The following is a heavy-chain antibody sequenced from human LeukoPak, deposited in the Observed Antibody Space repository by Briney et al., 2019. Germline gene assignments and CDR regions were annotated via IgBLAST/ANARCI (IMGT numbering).Heavy chain of an antibody. Sequence: ESGPTLVKPTQTLTLTCTFSGFPLSTSGMCVSWIRQPPGKALEWLARIDWDDDKYYSTSLKTRLTISKDTSKNQVVLTMTNMDPVDTATYYCARMTSGSYGKRGFDPWGQGTLVTVSS. CDR2: IDWDDDK. J-gene: IGHJ5*02. D-gene: IGHD3-10*01. CDR1: GFPLSTSGMC. CDR3: ARMTSGSYGKRGFDP. V-gene: IGHV2-70*11.